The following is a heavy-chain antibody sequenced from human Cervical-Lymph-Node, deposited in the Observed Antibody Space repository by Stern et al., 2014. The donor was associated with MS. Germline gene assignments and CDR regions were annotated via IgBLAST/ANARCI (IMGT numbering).Heavy chain of an antibody. CDR2: IYEDESS. Sequence: QLQLQESGSGLVRPSQTLSLTCTVSGGSVSSGGYTWSWLRPPPGKGLEWIGFIYEDESSYYNPSLKSRVTISIDRSKNQFSLRLSSMTAADTALYYCARVVRFLEWVPFDPWGQGILVTVSS. D-gene: IGHD3-3*01. J-gene: IGHJ5*02. CDR3: ARVVRFLEWVPFDP. V-gene: IGHV4-30-2*01. CDR1: GGSVSSGGYT.